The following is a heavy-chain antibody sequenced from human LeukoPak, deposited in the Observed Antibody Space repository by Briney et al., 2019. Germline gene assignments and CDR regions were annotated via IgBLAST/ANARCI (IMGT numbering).Heavy chain of an antibody. D-gene: IGHD1-26*01. J-gene: IGHJ4*02. CDR3: ARVGSLREFDY. Sequence: PAASVKVSCKASGYTFTSYYMHWVRQAPGQGLEWMGIINPSGGSTSYAQKFQGRVTMTRDTSTSTVYMELSSPRSEDTAVYYFARVGSLREFDYWGQGTLVTVSS. CDR2: INPSGGST. V-gene: IGHV1-46*01. CDR1: GYTFTSYY.